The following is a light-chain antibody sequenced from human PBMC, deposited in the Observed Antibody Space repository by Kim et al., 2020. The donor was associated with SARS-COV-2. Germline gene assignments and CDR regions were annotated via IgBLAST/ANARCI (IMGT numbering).Light chain of an antibody. CDR3: QERSNWPLYT. CDR1: QSVGRF. CDR2: DTS. V-gene: IGKV3-11*01. Sequence: EIVLTQSPATLSLSPGERATLSRRASQSVGRFLAWYRQKPGQAPRLLIYDTSNRATGIPARFSGSGSGTDFTLTISSLEPEDFALYYCQERSNWPLYTFGQGTKLEI. J-gene: IGKJ2*01.